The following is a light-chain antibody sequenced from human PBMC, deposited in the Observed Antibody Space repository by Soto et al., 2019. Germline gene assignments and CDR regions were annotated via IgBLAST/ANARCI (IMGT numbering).Light chain of an antibody. Sequence: QSVLTQPASVSGSHGQSITISCTGTSSDVGGYNYVSWYQQHPGKAPKLMIYEVSNRPSGVPERFSGSKSGTSASLAITGLQAEDEADYYCQDYDYSLTAFVFGGGTKLTVL. CDR3: QDYDYSLTAFV. CDR2: EVS. J-gene: IGLJ3*02. CDR1: SSDVGGYNY. V-gene: IGLV2-14*01.